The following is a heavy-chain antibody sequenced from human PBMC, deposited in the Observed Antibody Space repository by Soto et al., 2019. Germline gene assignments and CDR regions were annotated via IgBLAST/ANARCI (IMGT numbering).Heavy chain of an antibody. CDR3: ARTAPMEAGDKYYYDF. CDR1: GGTFSTFG. Sequence: QVQLVQSGAEVKKTGSSVKVSCKTSGGTFSTFGISWVRQAPGQGLEWMGGIIPFFGTAEYSQKFEDRITITADESTNTVYMDRRSLTSEDRAIYYCARTAPMEAGDKYYYDFWGQGALVTVSS. D-gene: IGHD3-16*01. CDR2: IIPFFGTA. J-gene: IGHJ4*02. V-gene: IGHV1-69*01.